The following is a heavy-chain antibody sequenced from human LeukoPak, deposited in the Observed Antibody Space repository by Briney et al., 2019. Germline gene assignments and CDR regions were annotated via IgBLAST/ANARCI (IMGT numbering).Heavy chain of an antibody. J-gene: IGHJ4*02. D-gene: IGHD3-16*01. V-gene: IGHV3-23*01. Sequence: GGSLRLSCAASGFSVSSSYMNWVRQAPGKGLEWVSAISGSGGSTYYADSVKGRFTISRDNSKNTLYLQMNSLRAEDTAVYYCAKLPYGYWGQGTLVTVSS. CDR1: GFSVSSSY. CDR3: AKLPYGY. CDR2: ISGSGGST.